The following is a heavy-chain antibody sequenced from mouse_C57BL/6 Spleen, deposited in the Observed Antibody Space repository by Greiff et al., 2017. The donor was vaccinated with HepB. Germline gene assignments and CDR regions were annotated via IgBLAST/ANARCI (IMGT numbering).Heavy chain of an antibody. CDR1: GFTFSDYG. J-gene: IGHJ4*01. D-gene: IGHD2-4*01. V-gene: IGHV5-17*01. CDR2: ISSGSSTI. Sequence: EVKLMESGGGLVKPGGSLKLSCAASGFTFSDYGMHWVRQAPEKGLEWVAYISSGSSTIYYADTVKGRFTISRDNAKNTLFLQMTSLRSEDTAMYYCARNTMRRYYAMDYWGQGTSVTVSS. CDR3: ARNTMRRYYAMDY.